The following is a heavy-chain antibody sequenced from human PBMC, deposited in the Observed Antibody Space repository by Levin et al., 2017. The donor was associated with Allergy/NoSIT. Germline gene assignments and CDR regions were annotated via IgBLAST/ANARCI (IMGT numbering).Heavy chain of an antibody. J-gene: IGHJ4*02. D-gene: IGHD1-14*01. CDR1: GGSFSGYY. V-gene: IGHV4-34*01. CDR3: ARDEPLYGWSPNQTHGSTFDY. Sequence: PSETLSLTCAVYGGSFSGYYWSWIRQPPGKGLEWIGEINHSGYTNHNPSLKSRVSISVDTSKNQFSLKLSSVTAAATAVSYCARDEPLYGWSPNQTHGSTFDYWGQGTLVTVSS. CDR2: INHSGYT.